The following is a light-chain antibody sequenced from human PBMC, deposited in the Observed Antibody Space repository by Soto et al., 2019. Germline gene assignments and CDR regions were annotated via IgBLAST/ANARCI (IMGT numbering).Light chain of an antibody. J-gene: IGLJ2*01. Sequence: QSVLTQPPSASRTPGQRVTISCSGSSSNIGSKTVNWYQQLPGTAPKLLIYSNNQRPSGVPDRFSGSKSGTSASLAISGLQSEDEADYYCAARDDSLNHLVFGGGSKLTVL. CDR2: SNN. V-gene: IGLV1-44*01. CDR1: SSNIGSKT. CDR3: AARDDSLNHLV.